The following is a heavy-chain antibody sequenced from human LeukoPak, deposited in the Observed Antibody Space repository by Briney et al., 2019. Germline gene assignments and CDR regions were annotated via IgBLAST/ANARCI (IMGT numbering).Heavy chain of an antibody. V-gene: IGHV3-74*01. Sequence: GGSLRLSCAASGFTFSDYYMSWVRQAPGKGLVWVSRIKSDEITTNYADSVKGRFTISRDNAKNTLYLQMNSLRAEDTAVYYCARGAWTAYYFDYWGQGTLVTVSS. CDR1: GFTFSDYY. J-gene: IGHJ4*02. D-gene: IGHD3/OR15-3a*01. CDR2: IKSDEITT. CDR3: ARGAWTAYYFDY.